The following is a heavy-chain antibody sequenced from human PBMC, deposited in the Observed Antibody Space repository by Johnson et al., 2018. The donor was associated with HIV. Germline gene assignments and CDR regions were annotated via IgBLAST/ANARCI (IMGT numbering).Heavy chain of an antibody. CDR1: GFTFSAYP. CDR3: AIDTREWQLRGWEDFDI. D-gene: IGHD5-24*01. J-gene: IGHJ3*02. Sequence: QVQLVESGGGVVQPGRSLRLSCAASGFTFSAYPMHWVRQAPGKGLEWVAVIWSDGSNKYYAASVKGRFTVSRDNSKNTLYLQMSNLRADDTAVYYCAIDTREWQLRGWEDFDIWGQGTVVTVSS. CDR2: IWSDGSNK. V-gene: IGHV3-33*03.